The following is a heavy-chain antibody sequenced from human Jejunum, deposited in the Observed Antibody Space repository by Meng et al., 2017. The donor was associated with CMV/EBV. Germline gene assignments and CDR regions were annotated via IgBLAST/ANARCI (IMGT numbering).Heavy chain of an antibody. CDR3: AKARDSSRYCSGTSCPIDC. Sequence: YAMYWARQAPGKGLQWVSGISASGGTSYYADSVKSRFTISRDNSKDTLYLEMNSLRAEDTAIYYCAKARDSSRYCSGTSCPIDCWGQGTLVTVSS. CDR1: YA. CDR2: ISASGGTS. J-gene: IGHJ4*02. D-gene: IGHD2-2*01. V-gene: IGHV3-23*01.